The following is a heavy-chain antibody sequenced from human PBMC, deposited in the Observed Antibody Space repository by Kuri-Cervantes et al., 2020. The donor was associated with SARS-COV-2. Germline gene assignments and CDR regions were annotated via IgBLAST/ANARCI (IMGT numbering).Heavy chain of an antibody. Sequence: ASVKVSCKVSGYTLTELSMHWVRQVPGKGLEWMGGFDPEDGETIYAQKFQGRVTMTEDTSTDTAYMELSSLRSGDTAVYYCARWRGGTDAFDIWAKGQWSPSPQ. D-gene: IGHD5-24*01. J-gene: IGHJ3*02. V-gene: IGHV1-24*01. CDR3: ARWRGGTDAFDI. CDR2: FDPEDGET. CDR1: GYTLTELS.